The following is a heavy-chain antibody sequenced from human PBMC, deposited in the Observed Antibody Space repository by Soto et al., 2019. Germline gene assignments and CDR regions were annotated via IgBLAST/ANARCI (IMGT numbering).Heavy chain of an antibody. V-gene: IGHV3-30*18. J-gene: IGHJ6*02. D-gene: IGHD6-19*01. Sequence: GGSLRLSCAASGFTFSSYGMHWVRQAPGKGLEWVAVISYDGSNKYYADSVKGRFTISRDNSKNTLYLQMNSLRAEDTAVYYCAKDGADAVQQWLPYYYYYGMDVWGQGTTVTVSS. CDR1: GFTFSSYG. CDR2: ISYDGSNK. CDR3: AKDGADAVQQWLPYYYYYGMDV.